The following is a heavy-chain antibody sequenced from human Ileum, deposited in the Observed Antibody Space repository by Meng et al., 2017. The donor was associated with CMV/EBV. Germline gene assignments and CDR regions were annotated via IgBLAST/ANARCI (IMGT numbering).Heavy chain of an antibody. Sequence: GESLKISCAASGFTFSNAWMSWVRQAPGKGLEWVGRIKSKTDGGTPDYAAPVKVRFTISRDDAKNTLYLQMNSLKTEDAAVYYCSNSYSYYYYGMDVWGQGTTVTVSS. CDR3: SNSYSYYYYGMDV. J-gene: IGHJ6*02. CDR2: IKSKTDGGTP. CDR1: GFTFSNAW. V-gene: IGHV3-15*01. D-gene: IGHD4-23*01.